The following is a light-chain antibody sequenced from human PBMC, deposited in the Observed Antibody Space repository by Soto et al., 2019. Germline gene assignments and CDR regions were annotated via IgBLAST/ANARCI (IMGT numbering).Light chain of an antibody. Sequence: QSALAQPASVSGSPGQSITISCTGTNSDLGAYDYVSWYQQHPGKAPRLLIYEVFNRPSGVSDRFSGSKSANTASLTISGLQADDEADYYCSSYTASSAGVFGPGTKGTVL. CDR3: SSYTASSAGV. J-gene: IGLJ1*01. CDR2: EVF. CDR1: NSDLGAYDY. V-gene: IGLV2-14*01.